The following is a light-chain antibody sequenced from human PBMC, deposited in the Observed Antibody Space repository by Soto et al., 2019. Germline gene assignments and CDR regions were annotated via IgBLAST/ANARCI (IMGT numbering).Light chain of an antibody. CDR1: QSVSRK. J-gene: IGKJ2*01. Sequence: EIVMTQSPDTLSLSQGERGTLSCRASQSVSRKLAWYQQKPGQAPRLLIYGASTRATSIPARFSCSGSVTEFTHTISSLQSEEFAVYYCQQYRDWLPYPFGLGTKVDIK. V-gene: IGKV3D-15*01. CDR3: QQYRDWLPYP. CDR2: GAS.